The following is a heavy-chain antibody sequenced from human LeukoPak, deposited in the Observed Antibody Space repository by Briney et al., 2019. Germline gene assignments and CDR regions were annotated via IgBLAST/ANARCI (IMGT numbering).Heavy chain of an antibody. CDR3: AREYSSSWYGNWFDP. Sequence: ASVKVSCKASGYTFTGYYMHWVRQAPGQGLEWMGWINPNSGGTNDAQKFQGRVTMTRDTSISTAYMELSRLRSDDTAVYYCAREYSSSWYGNWFDPCGQGTLVTVSS. CDR2: INPNSGGT. D-gene: IGHD6-13*01. V-gene: IGHV1-2*02. J-gene: IGHJ5*02. CDR1: GYTFTGYY.